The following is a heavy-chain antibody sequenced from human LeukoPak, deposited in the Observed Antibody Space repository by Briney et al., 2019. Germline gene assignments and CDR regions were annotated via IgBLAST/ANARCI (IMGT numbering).Heavy chain of an antibody. D-gene: IGHD3-16*01. J-gene: IGHJ4*02. Sequence: PGGSLRLSCAASGFTFSSYSMNWVRQAPGKGLEWVSSISSSSSYIYYADSVKGRFTISRDNAKNSLYLQMDSLRAEDTAVYYCARALYDYVWGSYNYWGQGTLVTVSS. V-gene: IGHV3-21*03. CDR3: ARALYDYVWGSYNY. CDR1: GFTFSSYS. CDR2: ISSSSSYI.